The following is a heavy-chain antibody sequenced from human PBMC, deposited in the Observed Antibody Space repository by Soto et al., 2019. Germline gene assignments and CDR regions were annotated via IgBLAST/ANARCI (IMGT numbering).Heavy chain of an antibody. Sequence: GESLKISCKGSGYSFTSYWIGWVRQLPGKGLEWMGIIYPGDSDTRYSPSFQGQVTISADKSISTAYLQWSSLRAEDTAVYFCARDESAGSSIRYWGQGIPVTVSS. D-gene: IGHD2-2*01. CDR1: GYSFTSYW. CDR2: IYPGDSDT. V-gene: IGHV5-51*01. CDR3: ARDESAGSSIRY. J-gene: IGHJ4*02.